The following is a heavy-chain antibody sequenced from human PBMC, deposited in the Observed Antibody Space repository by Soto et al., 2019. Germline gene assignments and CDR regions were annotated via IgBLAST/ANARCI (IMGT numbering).Heavy chain of an antibody. CDR1: GGTFSSYA. CDR2: IIPIFGTA. Sequence: SVKVSCKASGGTFSSYAISWVRQAPGQGLEWMGGIIPIFGTANYAQKFQGRVTITADESTSTAYMELSSLRSEDTAVYYCARDRGFLEWLNDYWGQGTLVTVSS. V-gene: IGHV1-69*13. CDR3: ARDRGFLEWLNDY. J-gene: IGHJ4*02. D-gene: IGHD3-3*01.